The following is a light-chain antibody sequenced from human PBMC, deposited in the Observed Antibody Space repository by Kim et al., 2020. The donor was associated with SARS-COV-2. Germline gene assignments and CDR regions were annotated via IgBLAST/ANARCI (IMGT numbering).Light chain of an antibody. J-gene: IGLJ1*01. CDR2: EVS. V-gene: IGLV2-23*02. CDR1: SSDVGSYNL. CDR3: CSYAGSSSYV. Sequence: GQSITISCTGTSSDVGSYNLVSWYQQHPGKAPKLMIYEVSKRPSGVSNRFSGSKSGNTASLTISGLQAEDEADYYCCSYAGSSSYVFGTGTKVTVL.